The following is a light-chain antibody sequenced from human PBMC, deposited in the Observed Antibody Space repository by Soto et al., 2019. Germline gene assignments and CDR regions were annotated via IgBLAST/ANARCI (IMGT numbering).Light chain of an antibody. CDR2: DDD. CDR3: ATWDSSLNVVL. Sequence: QSVLTQPPSVSAAPGEKVTISCSGSTSNIGSHYVSWYQQFPRTAPKLLIYDDDRRPSGMPDRFSGSKSGTSATLGITGLQTXXXAXYYCATWDSSLNVVLFGGRTKLTVL. J-gene: IGLJ2*01. CDR1: TSNIGSHY. V-gene: IGLV1-51*01.